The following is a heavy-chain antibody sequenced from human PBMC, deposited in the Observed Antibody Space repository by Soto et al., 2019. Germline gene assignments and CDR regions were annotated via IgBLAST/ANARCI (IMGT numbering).Heavy chain of an antibody. CDR3: AKDQGVELVPLATVDWFDP. CDR1: GFIFENFG. V-gene: IGHV3-23*01. D-gene: IGHD1-26*01. CDR2: ISGSGFKK. J-gene: IGHJ5*02. Sequence: GGSLRLSCAASGFIFENFGMSWVRQAPGKGLEWISSISGSGFKKYYADSVKGRFTISRDKSKSTVYLELNNLSAEDTAVYHCAKDQGVELVPLATVDWFDPWGQGSVVTVSS.